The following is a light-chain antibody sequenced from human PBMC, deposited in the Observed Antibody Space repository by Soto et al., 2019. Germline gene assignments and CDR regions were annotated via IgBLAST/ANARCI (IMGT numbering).Light chain of an antibody. V-gene: IGKV3-20*01. Sequence: EILMTQSPVTLSVSPGERATLSCRVSQSVSNNYLAWYQQKPGQAPRLLIYGASSRATGIPDRFSGTGSETDFTLTISRLEPEDFAVYYCQQYDNSPITFGQGTRLEIK. CDR3: QQYDNSPIT. J-gene: IGKJ5*01. CDR1: QSVSNNY. CDR2: GAS.